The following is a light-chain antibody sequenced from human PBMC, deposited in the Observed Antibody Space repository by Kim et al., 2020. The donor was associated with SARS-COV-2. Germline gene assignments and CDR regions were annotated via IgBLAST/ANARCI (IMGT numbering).Light chain of an antibody. Sequence: SYELTQPPSVSVAPGKTARITCGGNNIGSKSVHWYQQKPGQAPVLVIYYDSDRPSGIPERFSGSNSGNTATLTISRVEAGDEADYYCQVWGSSSDHWVFGGGTKLTVL. J-gene: IGLJ3*02. CDR2: YDS. V-gene: IGLV3-21*04. CDR1: NIGSKS. CDR3: QVWGSSSDHWV.